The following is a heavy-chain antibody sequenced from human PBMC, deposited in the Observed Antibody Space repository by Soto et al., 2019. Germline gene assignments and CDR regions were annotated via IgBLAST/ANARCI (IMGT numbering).Heavy chain of an antibody. J-gene: IGHJ4*02. Sequence: QITLKESGPTLVKPTQTLTLTCTSSGFSLSTSGVGVGWIRQPPGKALEWLALIYWDDDKRYSPYLKSRLTIPKDTSQNQVVHTMTTMDPVDTATYYCANRRGGGEWLRGFEYWGQGTLVTVSS. V-gene: IGHV2-5*02. CDR3: ANRRGGGEWLRGFEY. CDR1: GFSLSTSGVG. D-gene: IGHD5-12*01. CDR2: IYWDDDK.